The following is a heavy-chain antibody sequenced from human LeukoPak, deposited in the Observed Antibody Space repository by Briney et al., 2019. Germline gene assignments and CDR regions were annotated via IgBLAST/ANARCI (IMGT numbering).Heavy chain of an antibody. CDR1: GYTFTSYD. Sequence: ASVKVSCKASGYTFTSYDINWVRQATGQGLEWMGWMNPNSGNTGYAQKFQGRVTITRNTSISTAYMELSSLRSEDTAVYYCARSSNWNDGPFDYWGQGTLVTVSS. CDR2: MNPNSGNT. J-gene: IGHJ4*02. CDR3: ARSSNWNDGPFDY. V-gene: IGHV1-8*03. D-gene: IGHD1-1*01.